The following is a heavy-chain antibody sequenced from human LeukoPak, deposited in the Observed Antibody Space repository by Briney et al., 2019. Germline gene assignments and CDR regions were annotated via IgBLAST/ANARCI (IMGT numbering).Heavy chain of an antibody. V-gene: IGHV4-61*02. CDR1: GGSISSGSYY. J-gene: IGHJ4*02. CDR2: IYTSGST. CDR3: ARDSAWGVVDY. D-gene: IGHD3-3*01. Sequence: SETLSLTCTVSGGSISSGSYYWSWIRQPAGKGLEWIGRIYTSGSTNYNPSLKSRVTIPVDTSKNQFSLKLSSVTAADTAVYYCARDSAWGVVDYWGQGTLVTVSS.